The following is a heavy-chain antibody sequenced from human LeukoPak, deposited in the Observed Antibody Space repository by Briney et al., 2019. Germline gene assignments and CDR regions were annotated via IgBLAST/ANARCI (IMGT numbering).Heavy chain of an antibody. CDR1: GFTFEDYA. CDR2: INWARYIE. CDR3: VKDNVASSCVDCPLGAAFDV. D-gene: IGHD2-21*01. Sequence: PGRPLRLSCAASGFTFEDYAMHWVRQAPGKALEWVSGINWARYIEDHADSVRGRFTISRDNAKNSLYLQMNSLRPEDTALYYCVKDNVASSCVDCPLGAAFDVWGPGTMVTVSS. V-gene: IGHV3-9*01. J-gene: IGHJ3*01.